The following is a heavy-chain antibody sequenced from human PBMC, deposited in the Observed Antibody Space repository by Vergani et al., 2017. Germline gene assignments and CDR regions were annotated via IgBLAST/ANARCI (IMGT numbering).Heavy chain of an antibody. CDR2: ISWNSNSI. V-gene: IGHV3-9*02. J-gene: IGHJ5*02. CDR1: GFTSAGYA. CDR3: AKDLGNASGGGWVDP. D-gene: IGHD1-26*01. Sequence: EVQLEESGGGLVLPGRSLRLSCVASGFTSAGYAMHWVRQAPGKGLEWVSGISWNSNSIGYADSVKGRFTISRDNAKNSLYLQMNSLRAEDTALYYCAKDLGNASGGGWVDPWGQGTLVTVAS.